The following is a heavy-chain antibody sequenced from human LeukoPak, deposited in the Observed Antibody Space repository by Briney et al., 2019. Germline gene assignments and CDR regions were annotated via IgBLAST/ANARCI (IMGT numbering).Heavy chain of an antibody. D-gene: IGHD6-19*01. J-gene: IGHJ4*02. Sequence: GGSLRLSCAASGFTFSSYSMNWVRQAPGKGLEWVSSISSSSSYIYYADSVKGRFTISRDNAKNSLYLQMNSLRAEDTAVYYCARRLHSFWAGVAGTDYFDYWGQGTLVTVSS. V-gene: IGHV3-21*04. CDR3: ARRLHSFWAGVAGTDYFDY. CDR1: GFTFSSYS. CDR2: ISSSSSYI.